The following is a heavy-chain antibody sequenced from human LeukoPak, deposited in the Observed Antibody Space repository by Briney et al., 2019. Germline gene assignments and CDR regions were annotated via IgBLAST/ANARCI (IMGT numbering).Heavy chain of an antibody. Sequence: PSETLSLTCAVYGGSFSGYYWSWIRQPPGKGLEWIGEINHSGSTNYNPSLKSRVTISVDTSKNQFSLKLSSVAAADTAVYYCARRAAYSSSWYGRWFDPWGQGTLVTVSS. J-gene: IGHJ5*02. V-gene: IGHV4-34*01. D-gene: IGHD6-13*01. CDR1: GGSFSGYY. CDR3: ARRAAYSSSWYGRWFDP. CDR2: INHSGST.